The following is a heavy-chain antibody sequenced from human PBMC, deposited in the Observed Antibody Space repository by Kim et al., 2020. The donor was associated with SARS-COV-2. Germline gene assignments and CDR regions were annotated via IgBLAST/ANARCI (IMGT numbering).Heavy chain of an antibody. V-gene: IGHV4-59*08. CDR3: ARQDSSGYYYWFDY. D-gene: IGHD3-22*01. Sequence: NPSLKSRVTISVDTSKNQFSLKLSSGTAADTAVYYCARQDSSGYYYWFDYWGQGTLVTVSS. J-gene: IGHJ4*02.